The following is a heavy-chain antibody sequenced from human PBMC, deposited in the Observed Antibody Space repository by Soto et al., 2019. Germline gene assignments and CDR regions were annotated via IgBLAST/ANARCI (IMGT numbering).Heavy chain of an antibody. CDR2: ISDDGNNK. V-gene: IGHV3-30*18. J-gene: IGHJ4*02. CDR1: GFAFSSYN. D-gene: IGHD6-13*01. Sequence: QVQLVESGGGVVQPGRSLRLSCAASGFAFSSYNMHWVRQAPGKGLEWVALISDDGNNKYYSDSVKGRFTLSRDNSKNTLYLQMNSLRAEDTAVYYCAKDKGITAQKYYFDYWGQGTLVTVSS. CDR3: AKDKGITAQKYYFDY.